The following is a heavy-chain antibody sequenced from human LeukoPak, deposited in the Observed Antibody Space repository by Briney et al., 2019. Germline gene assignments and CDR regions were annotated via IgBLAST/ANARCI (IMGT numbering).Heavy chain of an antibody. Sequence: GGSLRLSCAVSGFTFSNYYMSWVRQAPGKGLEWVANINQVGTETFYVDSVKGRFTISRDKSKNTLYLQMNSLRAEDTAVYYCARGYCSGGGCYQAYYFDYWGQGTLVTVSS. D-gene: IGHD2-15*01. CDR3: ARGYCSGGGCYQAYYFDY. CDR1: GFTFSNYY. CDR2: INQVGTET. V-gene: IGHV3-7*03. J-gene: IGHJ4*02.